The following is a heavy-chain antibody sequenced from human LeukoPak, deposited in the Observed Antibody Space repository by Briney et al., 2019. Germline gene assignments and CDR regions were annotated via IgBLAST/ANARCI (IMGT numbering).Heavy chain of an antibody. CDR3: ARDRGWRQIDY. Sequence: GGSLRLSCAASGFTLTNYAMRWVRQPAGEGLEWVSALGTAGDTFYPGSVKGRFSISRDNAKKSLFLQMNSLRVEDTAVYYCARDRGWRQIDYWGQGTLVTVSS. CDR2: LGTAGDT. D-gene: IGHD5-18*01. CDR1: GFTLTNYA. V-gene: IGHV3-13*01. J-gene: IGHJ4*02.